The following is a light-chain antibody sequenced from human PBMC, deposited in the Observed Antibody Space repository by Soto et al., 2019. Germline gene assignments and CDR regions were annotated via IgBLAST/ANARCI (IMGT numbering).Light chain of an antibody. CDR1: SSDVGGYNF. Sequence: QSALTQPPSASGSPGPSVIISCTGTSSDVGGYNFVSWFQQHPGKAPQLMISEVTKRPSGVPDRFSGSKSGNTASLAVSGLQAEDGADYCRISYAAGNNYLVFGGGTKLTVL. J-gene: IGLJ2*01. CDR3: ISYAAGNNYLV. V-gene: IGLV2-8*01. CDR2: EVT.